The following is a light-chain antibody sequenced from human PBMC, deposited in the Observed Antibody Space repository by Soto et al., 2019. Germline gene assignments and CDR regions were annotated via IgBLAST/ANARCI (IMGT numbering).Light chain of an antibody. CDR1: QSVSSY. CDR2: DAS. V-gene: IGKV3-11*01. Sequence: IVLTQSPATLSLSPGERATLSCRASQSVSSYLAWYQQKPGQAPRLLIYDASNRATGIPARFSGSGSGTEFTLTITSLEPEDFAVYYCQQRSNWLGTFGPGTKVDI. J-gene: IGKJ3*01. CDR3: QQRSNWLGT.